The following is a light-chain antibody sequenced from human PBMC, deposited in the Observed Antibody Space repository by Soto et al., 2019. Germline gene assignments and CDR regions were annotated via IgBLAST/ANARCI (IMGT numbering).Light chain of an antibody. V-gene: IGKV1-5*03. CDR2: KAS. Sequence: KVSQSPSTLSASIGDRVTITCRASQSISSWLAWYQQKPGKAPKLLIYKASSLESGVPSRFSGSGSGTEFTLTISSLQPDDFATYYCQQYNSYSTTFAQGTKV. J-gene: IGKJ1*01. CDR3: QQYNSYSTT. CDR1: QSISSW.